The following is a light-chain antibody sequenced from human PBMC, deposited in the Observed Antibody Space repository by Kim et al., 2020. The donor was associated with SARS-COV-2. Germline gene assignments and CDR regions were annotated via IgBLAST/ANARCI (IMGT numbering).Light chain of an antibody. CDR1: HDISNY. Sequence: ASVGDSVTITCQASHDISNYLNWYQQKPGKAPKLLIYDASNLETGVPSRFSGSGSGTDFTFTISSLQPEDIATYYCQHYDGLPALTFGGGTKVEIK. V-gene: IGKV1-33*01. J-gene: IGKJ4*01. CDR3: QHYDGLPALT. CDR2: DAS.